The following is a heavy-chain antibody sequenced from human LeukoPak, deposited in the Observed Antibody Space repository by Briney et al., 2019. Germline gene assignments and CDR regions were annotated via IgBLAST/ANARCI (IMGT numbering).Heavy chain of an antibody. D-gene: IGHD1-26*01. J-gene: IGHJ6*03. CDR3: ARHEKVGATNYGYYYYYYMDV. V-gene: IGHV5-51*01. CDR1: GCGFTSYW. Sequence: GGALKISCKGSGCGFTSYWIGCVRQMPGKGLGWMGIIYPGDSDTRYSVSFEGEVTISADKCISTAYLQWSSLKASDTAMYYCARHEKVGATNYGYYYYYYMDVWGKGTTVTVSS. CDR2: IYPGDSDT.